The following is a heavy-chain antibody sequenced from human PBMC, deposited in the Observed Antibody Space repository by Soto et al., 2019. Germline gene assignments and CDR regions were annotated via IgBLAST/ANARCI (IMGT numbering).Heavy chain of an antibody. CDR1: GFTFSSYG. V-gene: IGHV3-33*01. D-gene: IGHD3-22*01. J-gene: IGHJ4*02. Sequence: QVQLVESGGGVVQPGRSLRLSCAASGFTFSSYGMHWVRQAPGKGLEWVAVIWYDGSNKYYADSVKGRFTISRDNSKNTLYLQMNSLRAEDTAVYYCAREREGDDSSGLDYGGQGTLVTVSS. CDR2: IWYDGSNK. CDR3: AREREGDDSSGLDY.